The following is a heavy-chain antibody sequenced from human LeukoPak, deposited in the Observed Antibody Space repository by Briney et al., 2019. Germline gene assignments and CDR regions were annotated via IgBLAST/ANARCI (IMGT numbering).Heavy chain of an antibody. CDR1: GISFNNYG. D-gene: IGHD5-12*01. V-gene: IGHV3-23*01. CDR3: AKVISSYSGYDSY. CDR2: ISNGGHHT. J-gene: IGHJ4*02. Sequence: GGSLRLFCAASGISFNNYGMSWVRQAPGKGLEWVSSISNGGHHTYYADSVRGRFTISRDNSKNTLYLQMDSLRAADTAVYYCAKVISSYSGYDSYWGQGTLVTVSS.